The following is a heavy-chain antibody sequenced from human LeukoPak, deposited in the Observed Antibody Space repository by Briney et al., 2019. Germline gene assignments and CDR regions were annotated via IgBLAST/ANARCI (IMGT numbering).Heavy chain of an antibody. CDR3: AKQLYDSSGYYFQYYFDY. J-gene: IGHJ4*02. CDR2: ISDSGGRT. CDR1: GITLSNYG. V-gene: IGHV3-23*01. Sequence: GGSLRLSCAVSGITLSNYGMSWVRQAPGKGLEWVAGISDSGGRTNYADSVKGRFTISRDNPKNTLYLQMNSLRAEDTAVYYCAKQLYDSSGYYFQYYFDYWGQGTLVTVSS. D-gene: IGHD3-22*01.